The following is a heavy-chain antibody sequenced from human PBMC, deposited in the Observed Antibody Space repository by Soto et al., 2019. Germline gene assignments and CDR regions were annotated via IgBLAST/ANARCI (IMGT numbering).Heavy chain of an antibody. V-gene: IGHV4-59*01. Sequence: PSETLSLTCTVSGGSMIAYYWNWMRQPPGKGLQWIGYTYYSGSTTYNPSLKSRVTISVDSSKNQFSLKRDSVTPADTAVYYCARVRGTAGKRYFDYWGPGTLVTVSS. D-gene: IGHD6-13*01. CDR3: ARVRGTAGKRYFDY. CDR1: GGSMIAYY. J-gene: IGHJ4*02. CDR2: TYYSGST.